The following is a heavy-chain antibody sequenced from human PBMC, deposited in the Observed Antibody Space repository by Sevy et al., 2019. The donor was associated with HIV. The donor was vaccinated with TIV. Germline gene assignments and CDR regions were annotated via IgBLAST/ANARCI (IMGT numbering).Heavy chain of an antibody. CDR3: ARAQQVTMLVVIGGLYFDF. CDR2: IKQDMSGK. J-gene: IGHJ4*02. V-gene: IGHV3-7*01. Sequence: GGSLRLSCAASGFTFSSYWMTWVRQAPGKGLEWVANIKQDMSGKYYGDSVNGRFTISRDNARNSLYLQMESLRAEDTAVYYCARAQQVTMLVVIGGLYFDFWGQGTLVTVSS. D-gene: IGHD3-22*01. CDR1: GFTFSSYW.